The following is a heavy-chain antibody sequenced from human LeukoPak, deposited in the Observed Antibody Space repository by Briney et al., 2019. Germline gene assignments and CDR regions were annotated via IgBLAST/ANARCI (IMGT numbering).Heavy chain of an antibody. CDR3: ARQDPVIAAGPFDN. CDR2: IHASGPT. J-gene: IGHJ4*02. D-gene: IGHD6-6*01. V-gene: IGHV4-4*09. Sequence: SETLSLTCTVSGGSISTYYWSWIRRPPGKGLEWIAYIHASGPTNYNPSLKSRITISVDTSKNQFSLKLSSVTAADTAVYYCARQDPVIAAGPFDNWGKGTLVTVSS. CDR1: GGSISTYY.